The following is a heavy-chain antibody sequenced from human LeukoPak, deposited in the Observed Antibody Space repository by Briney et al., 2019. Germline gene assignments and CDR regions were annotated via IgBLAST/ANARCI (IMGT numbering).Heavy chain of an antibody. CDR2: IRYDGSNK. Sequence: GGSLRLSCAASGFTFSSYGMHWVRQAPGKGPEWVAFIRYDGSNKYYADSVKGRFTISRDNSKNTLYLQMNSLRAEDTAVYYCALTSGWQYYFDYWGQGTLVTVSS. V-gene: IGHV3-30*02. D-gene: IGHD6-19*01. J-gene: IGHJ4*02. CDR1: GFTFSSYG. CDR3: ALTSGWQYYFDY.